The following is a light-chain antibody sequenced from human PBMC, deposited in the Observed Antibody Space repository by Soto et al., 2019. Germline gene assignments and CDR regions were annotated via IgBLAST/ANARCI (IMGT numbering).Light chain of an antibody. CDR2: EDN. V-gene: IGLV6-57*01. J-gene: IGLJ2*01. Sequence: MLPQPHSVSESPGQTVTISCTRSSGSIASNYVQWYQQRPGSSPTIVIYEDNQRPSGVPDRFSGSIDSSSSSASLTISGLKSEDEADYYCQSYDSDTVIFGGGAKLTVL. CDR1: SGSIASNY. CDR3: QSYDSDTVI.